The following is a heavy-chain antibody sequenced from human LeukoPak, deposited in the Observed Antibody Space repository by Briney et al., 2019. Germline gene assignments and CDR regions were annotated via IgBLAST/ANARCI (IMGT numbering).Heavy chain of an antibody. CDR3: ASGVDTASGDGFDI. CDR1: GGSISRTGYS. J-gene: IGHJ3*02. CDR2: TYHSGST. V-gene: IGHV4-30-2*01. Sequence: PSETLSLTCTVSGGSISRTGYSWSWIRQPPGQGLEWLAYTYHSGSTYYNPSLKSRLTISLDRSRNQFSLKLSSVTAADSAVCYCASGVDTASGDGFDIWGQGTMVTVSS. D-gene: IGHD5-18*01.